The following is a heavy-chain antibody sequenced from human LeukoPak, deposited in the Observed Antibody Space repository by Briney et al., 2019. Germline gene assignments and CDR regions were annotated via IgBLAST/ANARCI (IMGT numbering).Heavy chain of an antibody. D-gene: IGHD3-3*01. CDR3: ARDLGFWSGPNYYYYMDV. V-gene: IGHV1-2*02. J-gene: IGHJ6*03. CDR1: GYTFTGYY. Sequence: GPSVKVSCKASGYTFTGYYMQWVRQAPGQGLEWMGWINPNSGGTNYAQKFQGRVTMTRDTSISTAYMELSRLRSDDTAVYYCARDLGFWSGPNYYYYMDVWGKGTTVTVSS. CDR2: INPNSGGT.